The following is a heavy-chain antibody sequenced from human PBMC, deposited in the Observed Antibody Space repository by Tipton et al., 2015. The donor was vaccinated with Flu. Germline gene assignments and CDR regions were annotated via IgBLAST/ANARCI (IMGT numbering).Heavy chain of an antibody. CDR1: GDSIGSRYY. D-gene: IGHD3-3*01. CDR2: MFYSGTT. Sequence: TLSLTCSVSGDSIGSRYYWGWIRQPPGKGLEWIGYMFYSGTTNYNPSLRSRVTMPVDTSKNQFSLKLSSVTAADTAVYFCARDVTIFGVDRAYWYFDLWGRGTLVTVSS. J-gene: IGHJ2*01. V-gene: IGHV4-59*01. CDR3: ARDVTIFGVDRAYWYFDL.